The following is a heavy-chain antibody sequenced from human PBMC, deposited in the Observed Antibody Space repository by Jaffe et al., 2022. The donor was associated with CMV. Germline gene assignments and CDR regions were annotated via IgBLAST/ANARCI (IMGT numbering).Heavy chain of an antibody. CDR3: ARERIFGVVIIRNYYYYMDV. CDR2: IIPILGIA. CDR1: GGTFSSYA. V-gene: IGHV1-69*09. J-gene: IGHJ6*03. Sequence: QVQLVQSGAEVKKPGSSVKVSCKASGGTFSSYAISWVRQAPGQGLEWMGRIIPILGIANYAQKFQGRVTITADKSTSTAYMELSSLRSEDTAVYYCARERIFGVVIIRNYYYYMDVWGKGTTVTVSS. D-gene: IGHD3-3*01.